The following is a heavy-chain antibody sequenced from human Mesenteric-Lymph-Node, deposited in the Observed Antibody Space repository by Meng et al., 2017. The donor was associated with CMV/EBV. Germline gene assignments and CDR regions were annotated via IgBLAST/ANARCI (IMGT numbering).Heavy chain of an antibody. V-gene: IGHV4-34*01. J-gene: IGHJ4*02. CDR3: ASHKRWLKSEGGFNY. CDR1: GGAFSVYD. CDR2: INMRGST. D-gene: IGHD4-23*01. Sequence: WRPVLWKAAETLSVVCGVCGGAFSVYDVSWSGPPSGKGLEGIGEINMRGSTNYNPNIMGPLTISGESSKNKFSLKLSSVIAADTAVYYCASHKRWLKSEGGFNYWGQGTLVTVSS.